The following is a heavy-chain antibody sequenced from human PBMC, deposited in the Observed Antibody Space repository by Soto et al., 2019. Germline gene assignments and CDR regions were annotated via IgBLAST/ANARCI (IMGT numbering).Heavy chain of an antibody. D-gene: IGHD3-3*01. J-gene: IGHJ6*02. CDR1: RFTFSNSG. CDR2: ISYDGSNK. V-gene: IGHV3-30*18. Sequence: QVQLVESGGGVVQPGRSLRLSCAASRFTFSNSGMHWVRQAPGKGLEWVAVISYDGSNKYYADSVKGRFTISRDNSKNTLYLQMNSLRAEDTAVYYCAKHYDFWLYGMDVWGQGTTVTVSS. CDR3: AKHYDFWLYGMDV.